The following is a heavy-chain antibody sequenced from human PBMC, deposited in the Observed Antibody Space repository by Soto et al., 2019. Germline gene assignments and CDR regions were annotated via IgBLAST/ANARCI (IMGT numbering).Heavy chain of an antibody. CDR3: ARLAGVAPSYWNYYMDG. CDR2: MNPSSGNT. J-gene: IGHJ6*03. Sequence: ASVKVSCKASGYTFTSYDINWVRQAPGQGLEWMGWMNPSSGNTAYAQQFQGRVTMTRDTSVSTAYMELSSLRSEDTAVYYCARLAGVAPSYWNYYMDGLGKGTTVTVSS. CDR1: GYTFTSYD. D-gene: IGHD1-1*01. V-gene: IGHV1-8*01.